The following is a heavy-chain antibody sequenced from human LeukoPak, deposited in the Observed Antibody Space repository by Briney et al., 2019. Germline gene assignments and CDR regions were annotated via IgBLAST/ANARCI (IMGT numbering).Heavy chain of an antibody. D-gene: IGHD3-22*01. J-gene: IGHJ4*02. V-gene: IGHV3-23*01. CDR3: ARGWYYDSSGYYPRFDY. CDR2: ISGSGGST. CDR1: GFTFSSYA. Sequence: GGSLRLSCAASGFTFSSYAMSWVRQAPGKGLEWVSAISGSGGSTYYADSVKGRFTISRDNSKNTLYLQMNSLRAEDTAVYCCARGWYYDSSGYYPRFDYWGQGTLVTVSS.